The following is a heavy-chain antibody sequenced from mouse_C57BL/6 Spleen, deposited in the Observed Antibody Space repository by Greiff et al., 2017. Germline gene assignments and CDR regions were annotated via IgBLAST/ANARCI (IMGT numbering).Heavy chain of an antibody. V-gene: IGHV1-82*01. CDR1: GYAFSSSW. J-gene: IGHJ4*01. Sequence: LQESGPELVKPGASVKISCKASGYAFSSSWMNWVKQRPGKGLEWIGRIYPGDGDTNYNGKFKGKATLTADKSSSTAYMQLSSLTSEDSAVYFGARWLLYYAMDYWGQGTSVTVSS. D-gene: IGHD2-3*01. CDR2: IYPGDGDT. CDR3: ARWLLYYAMDY.